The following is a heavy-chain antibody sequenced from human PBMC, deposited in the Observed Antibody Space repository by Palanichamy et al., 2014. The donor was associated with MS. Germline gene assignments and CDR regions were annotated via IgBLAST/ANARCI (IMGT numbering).Heavy chain of an antibody. D-gene: IGHD3-10*01. V-gene: IGHV3-23*01. CDR1: GFTFSSYA. CDR3: AKAEGLTYYYGSGSLDY. CDR2: ISGSGGST. J-gene: IGHJ4*02. Sequence: EVQLLESGGGLVQPGGSLRLSCAASGFTFSSYAMSWVRQAPGKGLEWVSAISGSGGSTYYADSVKGRFTISRDNSKNTLYLQMNSLRAEDTAVYYCAKAEGLTYYYGSGSLDYWGQGTLVTVSS.